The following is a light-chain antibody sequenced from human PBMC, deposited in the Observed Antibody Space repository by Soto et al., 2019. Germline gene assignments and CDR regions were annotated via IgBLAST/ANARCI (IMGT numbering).Light chain of an antibody. CDR1: SSNVGSYNF. Sequence: QSALTQPASVSGSPGQSITISCTGTSSNVGSYNFVSWYQQHPDKAPKLIIYEVNKRPSGVSDRFSGSKSGDTASLTISGLQAEDEADYYCCSYAGDYIWVFGGGTKVTVL. CDR2: EVN. V-gene: IGLV2-23*02. J-gene: IGLJ3*02. CDR3: CSYAGDYIWV.